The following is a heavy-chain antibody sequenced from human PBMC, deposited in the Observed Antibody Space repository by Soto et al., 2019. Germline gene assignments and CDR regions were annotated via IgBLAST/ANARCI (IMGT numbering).Heavy chain of an antibody. CDR2: INHSGIT. Sequence: PSETLSLTCAVYGGSFSDYYLSWIRQPPGKGLEWIGEINHSGITNYSPSLKSRVTMSVDTSKNQFSLKLTSVTAADTALYYCARFPFDSNDWTNPRYFDIWGQGTLVTVS. J-gene: IGHJ4*02. D-gene: IGHD3-22*01. CDR3: ARFPFDSNDWTNPRYFDI. V-gene: IGHV4-34*01. CDR1: GGSFSDYY.